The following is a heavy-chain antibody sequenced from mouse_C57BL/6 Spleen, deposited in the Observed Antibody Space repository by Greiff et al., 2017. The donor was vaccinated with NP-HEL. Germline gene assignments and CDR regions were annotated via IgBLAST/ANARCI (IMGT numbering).Heavy chain of an antibody. D-gene: IGHD2-5*01. CDR2: INYDGSST. Sequence: EVMLVESEGGLVQPGSSMKLSCTASGFTSSDYYMAWVRQVPEKGLEWVANINYDGSSTYYLDSLKSRFIISRDNAKNILYLQMSSLKSEDTATYYCASLAYYSNYYFDYWGQGTTLTVSS. J-gene: IGHJ2*01. CDR1: GFTSSDYY. V-gene: IGHV5-16*01. CDR3: ASLAYYSNYYFDY.